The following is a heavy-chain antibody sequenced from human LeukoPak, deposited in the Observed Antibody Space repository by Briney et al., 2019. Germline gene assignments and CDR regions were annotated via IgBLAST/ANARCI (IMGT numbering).Heavy chain of an antibody. J-gene: IGHJ4*02. Sequence: GGSLRLSCAASGFTFSSYGMSWVRQAPGKGLEWVSAISGSGGSTYYADSVKGRFTISRDNSKNTLYLQMNSLRAEDTAVYYCAKGSAVTHQLYFDYWGQGTLVTVSS. D-gene: IGHD5-18*01. CDR3: AKGSAVTHQLYFDY. V-gene: IGHV3-23*01. CDR2: ISGSGGST. CDR1: GFTFSSYG.